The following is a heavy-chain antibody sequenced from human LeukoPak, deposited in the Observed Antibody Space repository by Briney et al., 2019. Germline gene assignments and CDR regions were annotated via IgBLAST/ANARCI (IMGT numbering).Heavy chain of an antibody. CDR3: ARQFCSGGSCYSDY. Sequence: GESLKISCKGSGYNFTNYWIAWVRQMPGKGLEWMGIIYPGDSDTRYSPSFQGQVTISADKSISTAYLQWSSLKASDTAMYYCARQFCSGGSCYSDYWGQGTLVTVSS. CDR2: IYPGDSDT. V-gene: IGHV5-51*01. J-gene: IGHJ4*02. D-gene: IGHD2-15*01. CDR1: GYNFTNYW.